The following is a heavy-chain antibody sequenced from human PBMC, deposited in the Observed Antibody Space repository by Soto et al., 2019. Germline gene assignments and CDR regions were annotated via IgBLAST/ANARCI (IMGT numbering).Heavy chain of an antibody. CDR3: GRGMEGTYRIDY. J-gene: IGHJ4*02. Sequence: EVQLLESGGVLVQPGGSLRLYCAASGFTFSSYAMSWVRQAPGKGLEWVSAISGSGGSTYYADSVKGRFTISRDKSKNTLYLQMNSLRAEDTAVYYCGRGMEGTYRIDYWGQGTLVTVSS. CDR2: ISGSGGST. V-gene: IGHV3-23*01. CDR1: GFTFSSYA. D-gene: IGHD1-1*01.